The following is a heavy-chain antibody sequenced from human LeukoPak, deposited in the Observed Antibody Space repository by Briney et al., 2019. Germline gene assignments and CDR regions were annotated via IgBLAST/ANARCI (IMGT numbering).Heavy chain of an antibody. CDR1: GFTFTSYE. CDR2: ISGSGNTI. Sequence: GGSLRLPCAASGFTFTSYELNWVRQAPGKGLDWVSYISGSGNTIYYAKSVNGRFTISRDNAKSIVALQINSLSDEATAVYYCARDNFDYWGQGTLVTVSS. J-gene: IGHJ4*02. CDR3: ARDNFDY. V-gene: IGHV3-48*03.